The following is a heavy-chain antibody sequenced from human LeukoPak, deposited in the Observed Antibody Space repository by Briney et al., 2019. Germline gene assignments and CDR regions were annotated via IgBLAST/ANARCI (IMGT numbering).Heavy chain of an antibody. CDR2: IYYSGST. J-gene: IGHJ6*03. V-gene: IGHV4-39*01. CDR3: ARHHYYSSSWYGLGYMDV. CDR1: GGSISSSSYY. Sequence: PSETLSLTCTVSGGSISSSSYYWGWIRQPPGKGLEWIGSIYYSGSTYYNPSLKSRVTISVDTSKNQFSLKLSSVTAADTAVYYCARHHYYSSSWYGLGYMDVWGKGTTVTVSS. D-gene: IGHD6-13*01.